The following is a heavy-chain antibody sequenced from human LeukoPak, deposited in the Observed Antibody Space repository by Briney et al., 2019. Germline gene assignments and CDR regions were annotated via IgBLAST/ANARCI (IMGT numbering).Heavy chain of an antibody. V-gene: IGHV3-23*01. Sequence: GGSLRLSCAASGFTFSSYSMNWVRQAPGKGLEWVSAISGSGGSTYYADSVKGRFTISRDNSKNTLYLQMNSLRAEDTAVYYCAKDKDYGGAFDIWGQGTMVTVSS. CDR1: GFTFSSYS. J-gene: IGHJ3*02. CDR2: ISGSGGST. D-gene: IGHD4-23*01. CDR3: AKDKDYGGAFDI.